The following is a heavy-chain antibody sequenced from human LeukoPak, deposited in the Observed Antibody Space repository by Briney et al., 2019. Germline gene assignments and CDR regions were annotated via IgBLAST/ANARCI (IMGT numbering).Heavy chain of an antibody. CDR2: INHSGST. CDR1: GGSFSDCY. Sequence: PSETLSLTCAVYGGSFSDCYWTWIRQPPGKGLEWIGEINHSGSTTYNPSLKSRVTMSVDTSKNQFSLKLSSATAADTAVYYCARVPLYNFWTARTFFDSWGQGTLVTVSS. V-gene: IGHV4-34*01. D-gene: IGHD3/OR15-3a*01. CDR3: ARVPLYNFWTARTFFDS. J-gene: IGHJ4*02.